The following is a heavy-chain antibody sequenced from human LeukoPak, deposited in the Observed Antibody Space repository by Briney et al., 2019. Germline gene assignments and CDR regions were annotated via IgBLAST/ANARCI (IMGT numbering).Heavy chain of an antibody. CDR3: ARGFFDSYGPGGIDY. J-gene: IGHJ4*02. D-gene: IGHD5-18*01. Sequence: ASVKVSCKASGYTFTSYDINWVRQATGQGLEWIGWMNPNSGNTGYAQKFQGRVTMTRNTSISTAYMELSSLRSEDTAVYYCARGFFDSYGPGGIDYWGQGTLVTVSS. CDR1: GYTFTSYD. CDR2: MNPNSGNT. V-gene: IGHV1-8*01.